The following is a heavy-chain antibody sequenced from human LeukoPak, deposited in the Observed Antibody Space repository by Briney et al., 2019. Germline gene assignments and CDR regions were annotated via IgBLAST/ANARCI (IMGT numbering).Heavy chain of an antibody. CDR3: ARAGSSGWKNWFDP. D-gene: IGHD6-19*01. Sequence: ASVKVSCKASGYTFSSYDINWVRQATGQGLEWMGWMNPHSGNTGYAQKFQGRVTMTRNTSISTAYMELSSLRSEDTAVYYCARAGSSGWKNWFDPWGQGTLVTVSS. CDR2: MNPHSGNT. V-gene: IGHV1-8*01. J-gene: IGHJ5*02. CDR1: GYTFSSYD.